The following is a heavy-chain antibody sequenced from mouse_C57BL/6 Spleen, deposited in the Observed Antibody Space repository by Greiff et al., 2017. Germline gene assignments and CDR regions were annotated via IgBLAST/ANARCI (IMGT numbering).Heavy chain of an antibody. CDR3: VRDKDGSSYEGYWYFDV. CDR2: IRSKSSNYAT. J-gene: IGHJ1*03. Sequence: GGGLVQPKGSLKLSCAASGFTFNTYAMHWVRQAPGKGLEWVARIRSKSSNYATYYADSVKDRFTISRDDSQSMLYLQMNNLKTEDTAMYYCVRDKDGSSYEGYWYFDVWGTGTTVTVSS. D-gene: IGHD1-1*01. V-gene: IGHV10-3*01. CDR1: GFTFNTYA.